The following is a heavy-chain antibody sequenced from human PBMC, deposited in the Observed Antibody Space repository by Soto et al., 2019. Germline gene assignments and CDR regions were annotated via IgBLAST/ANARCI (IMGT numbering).Heavy chain of an antibody. J-gene: IGHJ5*02. V-gene: IGHV1-18*01. CDR3: ARLDLDSSGYYWGANWFDP. Sequence: ASVKVSCKASGYTFTTYGITWVRQAPGQGLEWMGWISAYNGNTDYAQKLQGRVTMTTDTSTTTAYMELRSLGSDDTAVYYCARLDLDSSGYYWGANWFDPWGQGTLVTVSS. CDR2: ISAYNGNT. D-gene: IGHD3-22*01. CDR1: GYTFTTYG.